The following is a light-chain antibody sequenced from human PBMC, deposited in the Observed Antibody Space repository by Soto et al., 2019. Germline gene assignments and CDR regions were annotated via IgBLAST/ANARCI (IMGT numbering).Light chain of an antibody. CDR2: DAS. J-gene: IGKJ4*01. CDR3: QQRSNWPST. V-gene: IGKV3-11*01. CDR1: QSVSSY. Sequence: EIVLTQSPATLSLSPGERATLCCRASQSVSSYLAWYQQKPGQAPRLLIYDASNRATGIPARFSGSGSGTDFTLTISSLEPEDFAVYYCQQRSNWPSTFGGGTKVEFK.